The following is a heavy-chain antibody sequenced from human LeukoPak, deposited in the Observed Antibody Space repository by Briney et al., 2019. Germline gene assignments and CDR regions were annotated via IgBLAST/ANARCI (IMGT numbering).Heavy chain of an antibody. Sequence: ASVRVSCKASGYTYTSYDINWVRHATGQGLEWMGWMNPNSGNTGYAQKFQGRVTMTRNTSISTAYMELSSLRSEDTAVYYCARGHGLRFLEWLRGPPPKTNWFDPWGQGTLVTVSS. CDR3: ARGHGLRFLEWLRGPPPKTNWFDP. V-gene: IGHV1-8*01. D-gene: IGHD3-3*01. J-gene: IGHJ5*02. CDR2: MNPNSGNT. CDR1: GYTYTSYD.